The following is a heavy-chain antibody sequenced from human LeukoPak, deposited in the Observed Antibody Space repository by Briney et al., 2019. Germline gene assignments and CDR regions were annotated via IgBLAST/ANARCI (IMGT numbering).Heavy chain of an antibody. CDR1: GFTFSHYW. J-gene: IGHJ6*04. D-gene: IGHD4-11*01. CDR3: GRDNNYKVDV. CDR2: IKSDGSIT. Sequence: GGSLTLSCATSGFTFSHYWMLWVRQAPGKGLVWVSNIKSDGSITNYADSVRGRFTISRDNAKNILYLQINSLRAEDAAVYYCGRDNNYKVDVWGKGTTVTVSS. V-gene: IGHV3-74*01.